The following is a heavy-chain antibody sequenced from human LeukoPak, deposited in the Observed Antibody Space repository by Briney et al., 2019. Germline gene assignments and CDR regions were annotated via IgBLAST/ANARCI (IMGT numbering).Heavy chain of an antibody. V-gene: IGHV3-30*01. Sequence: RESLRLSCAASGFTLSTYAMHWFRHAPSNGLEWVAVMSNDGGTTYYADSVKGRFTISRDNSKNTLYLQLNSLRAEDTAGYYCMRGGTDDYWGQGTLVTVSS. D-gene: IGHD3-16*01. J-gene: IGHJ4*02. CDR3: MRGGTDDY. CDR2: MSNDGGTT. CDR1: GFTLSTYA.